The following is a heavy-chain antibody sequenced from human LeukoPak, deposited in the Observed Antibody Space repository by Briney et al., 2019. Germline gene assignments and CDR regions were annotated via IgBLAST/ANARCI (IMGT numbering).Heavy chain of an antibody. CDR3: ARDTRYSSTLDY. D-gene: IGHD6-13*01. CDR2: IYYSGST. V-gene: IGHV4-39*07. CDR1: GGSISSYY. Sequence: SETLSLTCTVSGGSISSYYWGWIRQPPGKGLEWIGSIYYSGSTYYNPSLKSRVTISVDTSKNQFSLKLSSVTAADTAVYYCARDTRYSSTLDYWGQGTLVTVSS. J-gene: IGHJ4*02.